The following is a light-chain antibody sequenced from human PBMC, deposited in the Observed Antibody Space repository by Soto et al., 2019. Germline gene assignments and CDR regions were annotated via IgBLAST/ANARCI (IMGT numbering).Light chain of an antibody. CDR2: GAS. CDR3: QQYGSSPMYT. Sequence: EIVLTQSPGTLSLSPGERATLSCRASQSVSSSYLAWYQQKPGQAPRLLIYGASSRATGIPDRFSGSGSGTDFTLTISRLVPEDFAVDYCQQYGSSPMYTFGQGTKLEIK. J-gene: IGKJ2*01. CDR1: QSVSSSY. V-gene: IGKV3-20*01.